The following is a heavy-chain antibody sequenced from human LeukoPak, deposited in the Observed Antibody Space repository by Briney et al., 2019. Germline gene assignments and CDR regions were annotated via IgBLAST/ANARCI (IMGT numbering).Heavy chain of an antibody. Sequence: GGSLRLSCAASGFTFSSYGMHWVRQAPGKGLEWVAFIRYEGSNKYYADSVKGRFTISRDNSKNTLYLQMNSLRAEDTAVYYCAKDRRDGSGSYYKDYWGQGTLVTVSS. CDR2: IRYEGSNK. J-gene: IGHJ4*02. D-gene: IGHD3-10*01. CDR3: AKDRRDGSGSYYKDY. V-gene: IGHV3-30*02. CDR1: GFTFSSYG.